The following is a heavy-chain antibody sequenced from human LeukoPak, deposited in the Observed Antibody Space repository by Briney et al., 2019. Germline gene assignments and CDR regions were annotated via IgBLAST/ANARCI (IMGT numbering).Heavy chain of an antibody. J-gene: IGHJ3*02. CDR2: ISTNVVST. V-gene: IGHV3-23*01. CDR1: GFTFSSYA. CDR3: AKETPGAAFDT. D-gene: IGHD4/OR15-4a*01. Sequence: PGGSLRLSCAASGFTFSSYAMSWVRQAPGKGLEWGSVISTNVVSTFYADSVKGRFTISRDNSKNTLYLQMNSLRAEDTAVYYCAKETPGAAFDTWGQGTVVTVSS.